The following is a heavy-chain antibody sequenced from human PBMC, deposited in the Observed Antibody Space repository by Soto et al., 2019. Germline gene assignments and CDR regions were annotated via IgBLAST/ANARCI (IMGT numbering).Heavy chain of an antibody. D-gene: IGHD3-10*01. J-gene: IGHJ6*02. CDR2: ISDGGST. Sequence: PSETLSLTCNVSGGSIYTYYWNWIRQSPGKGLEWIGYISDGGSTNYNPSLKSRVTISVDTSKKQVSLKLRPVTAADTAVYYCARVISGSGSYYSPHGMDVWGQGTTVTVSS. CDR3: ARVISGSGSYYSPHGMDV. CDR1: GGSIYTYY. V-gene: IGHV4-59*01.